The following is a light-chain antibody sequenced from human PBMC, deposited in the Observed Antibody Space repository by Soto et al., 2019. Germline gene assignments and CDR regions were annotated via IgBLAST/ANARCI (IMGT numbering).Light chain of an antibody. CDR2: KAS. CDR1: QIIDNW. J-gene: IGKJ4*01. V-gene: IGKV1-5*03. Sequence: DTQMTQSPSALSASVGDRVTITCRASQIIDNWLAWYQQKAGKAPKLLIYKASNLQSGVPSRFSGSGYGTEFNITISNLQPEDSATYYCQEYNSHFGGGTKVEIK. CDR3: QEYNSH.